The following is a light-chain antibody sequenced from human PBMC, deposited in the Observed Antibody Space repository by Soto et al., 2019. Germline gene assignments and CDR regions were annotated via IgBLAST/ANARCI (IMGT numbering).Light chain of an antibody. CDR3: QQTSSFPLT. V-gene: IGKV1-12*01. CDR1: QGITSW. CDR2: AAS. Sequence: DIQMTQSPSSVSASVGDRVTITCRRVQGITSWLAGYQQKPGRAPKLLIYAASSLQSGVPSRFSGSGSGTDFTLTISSLQPEDFATYYCQQTSSFPLTFGGGTKVEIK. J-gene: IGKJ4*01.